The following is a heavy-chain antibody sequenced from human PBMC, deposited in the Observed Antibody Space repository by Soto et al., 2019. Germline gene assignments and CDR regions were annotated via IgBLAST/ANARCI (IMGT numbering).Heavy chain of an antibody. CDR2: MNPNSGNT. J-gene: IGHJ6*02. V-gene: IGHV1-8*01. Sequence: ASVKVSCKASGYTFTSYDINWVRQATGQGLEWMGWMNPNSGNTGYAQKFQGRVNMTRNTSISTAYMELRSLRSDDTAVYYCGSGNRYDSSGYYYYYGMDVWGQGTTVTVSS. CDR1: GYTFTSYD. D-gene: IGHD3-22*01. CDR3: GSGNRYDSSGYYYYYGMDV.